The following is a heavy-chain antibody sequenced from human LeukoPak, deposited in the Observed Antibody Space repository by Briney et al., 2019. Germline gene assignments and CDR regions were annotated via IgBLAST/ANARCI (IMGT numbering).Heavy chain of an antibody. CDR3: ARDSPSLGAFDI. V-gene: IGHV1-69*13. CDR2: IIPIFGTA. CDR1: GGTFISYA. J-gene: IGHJ3*02. Sequence: ASVKVSCKASGGTFISYAISWVRQAPGQGLEWMGGIIPIFGTANYAQKFQGRVTITADESTSTAYMELSSLRSEDTAVYYCARDSPSLGAFDIWGQGTMVTVSS.